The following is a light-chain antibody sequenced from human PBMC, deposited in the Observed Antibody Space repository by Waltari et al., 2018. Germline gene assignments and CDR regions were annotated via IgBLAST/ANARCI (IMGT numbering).Light chain of an antibody. CDR1: QSVSIN. J-gene: IGKJ5*01. CDR2: DAS. V-gene: IGKV3-15*01. Sequence: EVVITQSPSTLSVFPGQGATPSCRASQSVSINLAWYQQKPGQAPRLLIYDASTRATGIPARFSGSGSGTEFTLTISSLESEDFANYYCQQYNDWNLITFGQGTRLEIK. CDR3: QQYNDWNLIT.